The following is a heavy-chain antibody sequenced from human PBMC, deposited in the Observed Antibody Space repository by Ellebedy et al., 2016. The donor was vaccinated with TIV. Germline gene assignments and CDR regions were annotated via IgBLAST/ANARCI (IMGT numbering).Heavy chain of an antibody. CDR3: ARYYGSGSYLSSNNWFDP. J-gene: IGHJ5*02. CDR2: IYYSGST. CDR1: GGSISSYY. Sequence: SETLSLTXTVSGGSISSYYWSWIRQPPGKGLEWIGYIYYSGSTNYNPSLKIRVTISVDTSKNQFSLKLSSVTAADTAVYYCARYYGSGSYLSSNNWFDPWGQGTLVTVSS. D-gene: IGHD3-10*01. V-gene: IGHV4-59*01.